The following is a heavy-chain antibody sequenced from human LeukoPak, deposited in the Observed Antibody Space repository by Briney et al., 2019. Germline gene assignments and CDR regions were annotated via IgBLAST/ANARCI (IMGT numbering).Heavy chain of an antibody. J-gene: IGHJ5*02. Sequence: SETLSLTCTVSGGSLSGYYWSWIRQPAGRGLEWIGRIYTSGSTNYNPSLKSRVTMSIDTSRNQFSLKVNSVTAADTAVYYCARGGRTYDPGFDPWGQGSLVTVSS. V-gene: IGHV4-4*07. D-gene: IGHD3-22*01. CDR2: IYTSGST. CDR3: ARGGRTYDPGFDP. CDR1: GGSLSGYY.